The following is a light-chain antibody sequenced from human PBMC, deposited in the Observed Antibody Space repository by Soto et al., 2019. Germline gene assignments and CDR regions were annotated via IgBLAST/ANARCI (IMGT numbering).Light chain of an antibody. V-gene: IGLV2-11*01. CDR3: CSYAGSYTYV. Sequence: QSVLTQPASVSGSPGQSITISCTGTSSDVGNYNSVSWYQQHPGKAPKLMIYDVSRRPSGVPDRFSGSKSANTASLTISGLQADDEADYYCCSYAGSYTYVFGTGTKVTVL. CDR1: SSDVGNYNS. J-gene: IGLJ1*01. CDR2: DVS.